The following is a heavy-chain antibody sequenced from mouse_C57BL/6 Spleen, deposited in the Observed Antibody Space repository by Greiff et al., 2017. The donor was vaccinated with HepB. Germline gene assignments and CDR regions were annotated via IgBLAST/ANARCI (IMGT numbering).Heavy chain of an antibody. CDR3: TREKVYYDYDENFDY. D-gene: IGHD2-4*01. Sequence: EVQLQESGTVLARPGASVKMSCKTSGYTFTSYWMHWVKQRPGQGLEWIGAIYPGNTDTSYNQKFKGKAKLTAVTSASTAYMELSSLTNEDSAVYYCTREKVYYDYDENFDYWGQGTTLTVSS. V-gene: IGHV1-5*01. J-gene: IGHJ2*01. CDR1: GYTFTSYW. CDR2: IYPGNTDT.